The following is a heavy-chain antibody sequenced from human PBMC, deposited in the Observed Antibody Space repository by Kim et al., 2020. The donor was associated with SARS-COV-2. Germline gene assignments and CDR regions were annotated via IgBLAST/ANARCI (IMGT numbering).Heavy chain of an antibody. V-gene: IGHV3-9*01. D-gene: IGHD3-3*01. Sequence: GGSLRLSCAASGFTFDDYAMHWVRQAPGKGLEWVSGISWNSGSIGYADSVKGRFTISRDNAKNSLYLQMNSLRAEDTALYYCAKVTGIWSGYFFGQRGYCTWGQGTLVTVSS. CDR1: GFTFDDYA. CDR2: ISWNSGSI. CDR3: AKVTGIWSGYFFGQRGYCT. J-gene: IGHJ4*02.